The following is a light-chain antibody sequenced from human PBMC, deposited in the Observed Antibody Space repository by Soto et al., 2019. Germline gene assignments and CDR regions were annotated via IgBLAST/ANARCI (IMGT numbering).Light chain of an antibody. J-gene: IGKJ5*01. CDR3: QKYGSSPIT. CDR1: QTVSSSF. Sequence: EIVLTQSPGTLSLSPGERATLSCRASQTVSSSFLAWYQQKPGQAPRLLIYGASSRATGIPDRISGSGSGTDFTLTISRLEPEDFAVYYCQKYGSSPITFGQGTRLEIK. V-gene: IGKV3-20*01. CDR2: GAS.